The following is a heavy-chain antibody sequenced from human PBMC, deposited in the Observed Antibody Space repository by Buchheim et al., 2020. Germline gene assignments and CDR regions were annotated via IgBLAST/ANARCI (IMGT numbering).Heavy chain of an antibody. CDR2: VGMAGDT. CDR3: ARDPSGRGMDV. J-gene: IGHJ6*02. Sequence: EVQLVESGGGLVQPGGSLRLSCAASGFTFSSYDMQWIRQVTGKGLEWVSAVGMAGDTHYSAPVRGRFTISSENAKNSLYLQMNNLRAGDTAVYYCARDPSGRGMDVWGQGTT. CDR1: GFTFSSYD. V-gene: IGHV3-13*04.